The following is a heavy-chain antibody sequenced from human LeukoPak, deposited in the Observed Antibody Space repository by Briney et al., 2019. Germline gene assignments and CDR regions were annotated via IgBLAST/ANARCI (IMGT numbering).Heavy chain of an antibody. CDR1: GYTFTSYQ. D-gene: IGHD5-24*01. Sequence: ASVKVSCKASGYTFTSYQINWVRQATGQGLEWMGWMNPDNGNTGFAQNFQGRVTMTRNISISTAYMALSSLRSGDTAVYYCATPEMETYDAFDIWGQGTMVTVSS. V-gene: IGHV1-8*01. J-gene: IGHJ3*02. CDR2: MNPDNGNT. CDR3: ATPEMETYDAFDI.